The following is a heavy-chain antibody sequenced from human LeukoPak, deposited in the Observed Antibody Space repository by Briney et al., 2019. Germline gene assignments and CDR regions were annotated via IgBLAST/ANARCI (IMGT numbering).Heavy chain of an antibody. V-gene: IGHV7-4-1*02. CDR1: GYTFTSYA. CDR2: VNTNTGNP. Sequence: ASVKVSCKASGYTFTSYAMNWVRQAPGQGLEWMGWVNTNTGNPTYAQGFTGRFVFSLDTSVSTAYLQISSLKAEDTAVYYCARDQSSSWSHYYYMDVWGKGTTVTVSS. D-gene: IGHD6-13*01. CDR3: ARDQSSSWSHYYYMDV. J-gene: IGHJ6*03.